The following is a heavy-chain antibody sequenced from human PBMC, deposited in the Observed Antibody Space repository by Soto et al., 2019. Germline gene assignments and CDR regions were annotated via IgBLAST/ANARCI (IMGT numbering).Heavy chain of an antibody. J-gene: IGHJ4*02. Sequence: ASVKVSCKASGYTFTSYDINWVRQATGHGLEWMGWMNPNSGNTGYAQKFQGRVTMTRNTSISTAYMELSSLISEDTAVFYCARVGYYYDSSGYYLSFDYWGQGTLVTVSS. V-gene: IGHV1-8*01. D-gene: IGHD3-22*01. CDR2: MNPNSGNT. CDR1: GYTFTSYD. CDR3: ARVGYYYDSSGYYLSFDY.